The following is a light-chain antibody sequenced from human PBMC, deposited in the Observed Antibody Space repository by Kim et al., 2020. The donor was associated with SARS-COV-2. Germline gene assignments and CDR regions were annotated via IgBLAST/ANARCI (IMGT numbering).Light chain of an antibody. V-gene: IGKV1-5*03. CDR2: KAS. J-gene: IGKJ1*01. CDR1: QSISSW. CDR3: QQYNSFTWT. Sequence: ASVGDRVTITCRASQSISSWLAWYQQKPGKAPKLLIYKASSLESGVPSRFSGSGSGTEFTLTISSLQPDDFATYYCQQYNSFTWTFGQGTKVEIK.